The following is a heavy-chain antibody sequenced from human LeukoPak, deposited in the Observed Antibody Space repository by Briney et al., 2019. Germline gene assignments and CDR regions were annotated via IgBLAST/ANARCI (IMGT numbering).Heavy chain of an antibody. CDR1: GFAFNNYA. CDR2: ISGSGNYI. Sequence: GGSLRLSCAASGFAFNNYAMHWVRLAPGRGLEWASSISGSGNYIYYADSVKGRFTISRDIAKNSLYLQMNSLRAEDTAVYYCAREEDGRYAYGLWGQGTLVTVSS. J-gene: IGHJ4*02. V-gene: IGHV3-21*01. CDR3: AREEDGRYAYGL. D-gene: IGHD5-18*01.